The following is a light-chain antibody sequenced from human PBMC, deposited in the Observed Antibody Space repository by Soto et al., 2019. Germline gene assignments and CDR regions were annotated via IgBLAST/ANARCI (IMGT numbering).Light chain of an antibody. CDR3: SSFAGGGV. V-gene: IGLV2-8*01. Sequence: QSALTQPPSASGSPGQSVAISCTGTSSDIGAYNYVSWYQQHPGKDPKLIIYEVNKRPSGVPDRFSGSKSGNTASLTVSGLQTEDEADYYCSSFAGGGVFGGGTKLTVL. J-gene: IGLJ3*02. CDR1: SSDIGAYNY. CDR2: EVN.